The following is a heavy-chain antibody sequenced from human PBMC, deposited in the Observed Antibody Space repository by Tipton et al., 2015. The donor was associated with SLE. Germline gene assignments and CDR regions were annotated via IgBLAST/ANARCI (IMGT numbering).Heavy chain of an antibody. CDR1: GFTFSRYE. Sequence: LRLSCAASGFTFSRYEMNWVRQAPGKGLEWIGRIYDSGSTSYNPSLKSRVTISQDTSKNQFSLKLSSVTAADTAVYYCARRPFRRIGMVQGIVRWYFDLWGRGTLATVSS. D-gene: IGHD3-10*01. CDR3: ARRPFRRIGMVQGIVRWYFDL. CDR2: IYDSGST. V-gene: IGHV4-59*01. J-gene: IGHJ2*01.